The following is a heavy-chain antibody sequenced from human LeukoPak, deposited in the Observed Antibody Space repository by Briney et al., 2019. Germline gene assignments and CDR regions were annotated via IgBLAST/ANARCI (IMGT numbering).Heavy chain of an antibody. Sequence: PSETLSLTCTVSGGSISSGGYYWSWIRQPPGKGLEWIGYIYYSGSTYYNPSLKSRVTISVDPSKNQFSLKLSSVTAADTAVYYCARVSVGAVVTRFDYWGEGTLVTVSS. CDR2: IYYSGST. J-gene: IGHJ4*02. V-gene: IGHV4-30-4*08. CDR1: GGSISSGGYY. CDR3: ARVSVGAVVTRFDY. D-gene: IGHD4-23*01.